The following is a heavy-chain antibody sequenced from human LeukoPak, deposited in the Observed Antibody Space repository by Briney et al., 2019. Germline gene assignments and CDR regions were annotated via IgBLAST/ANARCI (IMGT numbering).Heavy chain of an antibody. Sequence: GASVKVSCKASGYTFTGYYMHWVRQAPGQGLEWMGRINPNSGGTNYAQKFQGRVTMTRDTSISTAYMELSRLRSDDTAVYYCTSASCSSISCYLDYWDQGTLVTVSS. CDR3: TSASCSSISCYLDY. CDR2: INPNSGGT. CDR1: GYTFTGYY. V-gene: IGHV1-2*06. D-gene: IGHD2-2*01. J-gene: IGHJ4*02.